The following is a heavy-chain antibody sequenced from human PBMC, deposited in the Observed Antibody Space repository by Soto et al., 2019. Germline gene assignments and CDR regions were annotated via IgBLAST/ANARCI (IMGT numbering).Heavy chain of an antibody. V-gene: IGHV1-18*01. CDR2: ISGYNGKT. D-gene: IGHD3-9*01. CDR1: GYTFSGYG. J-gene: IGHJ6*02. Sequence: ASVKVSCKASGYTFSGYGISWVRQAPGQGLEWMGYISGYNGKTNYAQKFQGRVTMTIDTSTSTAYMELTSLRSDDSAVYYCARRGLTGGTYDYYFGLDVWGQGTTVTVLL. CDR3: ARRGLTGGTYDYYFGLDV.